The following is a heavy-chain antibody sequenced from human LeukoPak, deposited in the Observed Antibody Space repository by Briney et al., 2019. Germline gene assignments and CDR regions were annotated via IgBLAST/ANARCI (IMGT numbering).Heavy chain of an antibody. CDR2: IYTSGST. V-gene: IGHV4-4*07. J-gene: IGHJ4*02. D-gene: IGHD3-10*01. CDR3: ARDRFGSGSYPDYFDY. Sequence: SETLSLTCTVSGGSISSYYWSWIRQPAGKKLEWIGRIYTSGSTNYNPSLKSRVTMSVDTSKNQFSLKLSSVTAADTAVSYCARDRFGSGSYPDYFDYWGQGTLVIVSS. CDR1: GGSISSYY.